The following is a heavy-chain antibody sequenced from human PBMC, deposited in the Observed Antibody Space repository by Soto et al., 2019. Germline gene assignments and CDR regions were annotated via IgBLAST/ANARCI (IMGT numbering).Heavy chain of an antibody. D-gene: IGHD3-16*01. CDR3: AKAPGYVMPSSIDI. J-gene: IGHJ3*02. Sequence: EVQLLESGGGLVQPGGSLRLSCVVSGFTFGMYAMTWVRQPPGKGLQWVSGISATGGGTYHADSVRGRFTISRDNSKNTLYLQMNSLRAEDTAIYYCAKAPGYVMPSSIDIWGQGTLVIVSS. CDR2: ISATGGGT. CDR1: GFTFGMYA. V-gene: IGHV3-23*01.